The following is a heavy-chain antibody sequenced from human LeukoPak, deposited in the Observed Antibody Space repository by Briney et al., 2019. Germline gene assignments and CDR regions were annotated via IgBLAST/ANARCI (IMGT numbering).Heavy chain of an antibody. Sequence: PGGSLRLSCAASGFTFSSYGMHRVRQAPGKGLEWVAFIRYDGSNKYYADSVKGRFTISRDNSKNTLYLQMNSLRAEDTAVYYCAKDRYLAAAFYFDYWGQGTLVTVSS. J-gene: IGHJ4*02. CDR1: GFTFSSYG. CDR2: IRYDGSNK. CDR3: AKDRYLAAAFYFDY. D-gene: IGHD6-13*01. V-gene: IGHV3-30*02.